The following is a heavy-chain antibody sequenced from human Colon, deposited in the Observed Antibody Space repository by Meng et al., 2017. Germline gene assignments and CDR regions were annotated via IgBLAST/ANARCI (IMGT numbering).Heavy chain of an antibody. CDR3: ARDSHYSTVDY. CDR2: INQDGSVR. J-gene: IGHJ4*02. V-gene: IGHV3-7*01. D-gene: IGHD4-11*01. Sequence: GESLKISCEDSGFTFSRNWMTWVRQAPGKGLEWVANINQDGSVRNYVDSVKGRFTISRENAANSLYLQMISLRAEDTAVYYCARDSHYSTVDYWGQGTLVTVSS. CDR1: GFTFSRNW.